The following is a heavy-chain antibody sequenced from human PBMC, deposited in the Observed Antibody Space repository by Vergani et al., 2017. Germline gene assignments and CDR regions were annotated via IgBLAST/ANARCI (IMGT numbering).Heavy chain of an antibody. J-gene: IGHJ6*03. D-gene: IGHD2-2*02. CDR3: AREVVPAAIPDYYMDI. CDR1: GYTFTGYY. CDR2: INPNSGGT. V-gene: IGHV1-2*02. Sequence: QVQLVQSGAEVKKPGASVKVSCKASGYTFTGYYMHWVRQAPGQGLEWMGWINPNSGGTNYAQKFQGRFTMTRDTSISTAYMELSRLRSDDTAVYYCAREVVPAAIPDYYMDIWGKGTTVTVSS.